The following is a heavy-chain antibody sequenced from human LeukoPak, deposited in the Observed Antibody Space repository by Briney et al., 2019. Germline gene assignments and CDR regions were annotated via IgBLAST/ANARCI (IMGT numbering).Heavy chain of an antibody. CDR3: ARIVRSGIAAPYFDY. D-gene: IGHD6-6*01. V-gene: IGHV3-53*01. CDR1: GFTVSSNY. Sequence: GGSLRLSCAASGFTVSSNYMSWVRQAPGKGLEWVSVIYSGGSTYYADSVKGRFTISRDNSENTLYLQMNSLRAEDTAVCYCARIVRSGIAAPYFDYWGQATLVTVSS. J-gene: IGHJ4*02. CDR2: IYSGGST.